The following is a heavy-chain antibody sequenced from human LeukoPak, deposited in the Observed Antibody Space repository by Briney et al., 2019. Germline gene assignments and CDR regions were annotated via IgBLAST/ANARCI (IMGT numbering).Heavy chain of an antibody. J-gene: IGHJ5*02. CDR3: ARASFSWYSARNNWFDP. Sequence: SETLSLTCTVSGGSISSYYWSWIRQPAGKGLEWIGRIYTSGSTNYNPSLKSRVTMSVDTSKNQFSLKLSSVTAADTAVYYCARASFSWYSARNNWFDPWGQGTLVTVSS. CDR2: IYTSGST. V-gene: IGHV4-4*07. D-gene: IGHD6-13*01. CDR1: GGSISSYY.